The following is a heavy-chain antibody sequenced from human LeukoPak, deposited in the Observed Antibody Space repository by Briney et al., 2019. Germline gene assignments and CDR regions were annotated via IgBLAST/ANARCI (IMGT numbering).Heavy chain of an antibody. CDR1: GYTFTSYD. V-gene: IGHV1-8*01. CDR2: MNPNSGNT. Sequence: ASVKVSCKASGYTFTSYDINWVRQATGQGLEWMGWMNPNSGNTGYAQKFQGRVTMTRNTSISTAYMELSSLRSEDTAVYYCARVGITGTHFGSYYYYYMDVWGKGTTVTVSS. CDR3: ARVGITGTHFGSYYYYYMDV. D-gene: IGHD1-20*01. J-gene: IGHJ6*03.